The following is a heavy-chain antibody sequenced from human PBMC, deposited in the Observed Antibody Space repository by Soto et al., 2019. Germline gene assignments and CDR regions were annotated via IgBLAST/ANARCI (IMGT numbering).Heavy chain of an antibody. CDR2: IYYSGST. CDR3: ARGVAVAGQLGY. J-gene: IGHJ4*02. Sequence: SETLSLTCSVSGGSISSSSYHWGWIRQPPGKGLEWIGSIYYSGSTYYNPSLKSRVTISVDTSKNQFSLKLSSVTAADTAVYYCARGVAVAGQLGYWGQGTLVTVSS. D-gene: IGHD6-19*01. V-gene: IGHV4-39*01. CDR1: GGSISSSSYH.